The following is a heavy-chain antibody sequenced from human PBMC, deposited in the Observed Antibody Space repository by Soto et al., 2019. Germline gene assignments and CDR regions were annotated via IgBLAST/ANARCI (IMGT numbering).Heavy chain of an antibody. V-gene: IGHV3-15*07. J-gene: IGHJ5*02. CDR2: IKSKTDGGTT. CDR3: TTDDYGDYAWFDP. D-gene: IGHD4-17*01. Sequence: EVQLVESGGGLVKPGGSLRLSCAASGFTFSNAWMNWVRQAPGKGLEWVGRIKSKTDGGTTDYAAPVKGRFTISRDDSKNTLYLQMNSLKTEDTAVYDCTTDDYGDYAWFDPWGQGTLVTVSS. CDR1: GFTFSNAW.